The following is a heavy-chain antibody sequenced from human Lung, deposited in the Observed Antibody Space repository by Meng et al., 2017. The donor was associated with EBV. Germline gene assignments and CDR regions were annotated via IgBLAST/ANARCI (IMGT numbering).Heavy chain of an antibody. CDR3: ARTGCSSSSCYDY. J-gene: IGHJ4*02. D-gene: IGHD2-2*01. V-gene: IGHV1-3*01. CDR2: INAGNGNT. Sequence: PVVQSGAGVKKTGASVKVSCKASGYSFTTYAMHWVRQAPGQRLEWMGWINAGNGNTKYSEKFQSRVTITRDTAASTAYMELSSLRSEDTAVYYCARTGCSSSSCYDYWGQGTLVTVSS. CDR1: GYSFTTYA.